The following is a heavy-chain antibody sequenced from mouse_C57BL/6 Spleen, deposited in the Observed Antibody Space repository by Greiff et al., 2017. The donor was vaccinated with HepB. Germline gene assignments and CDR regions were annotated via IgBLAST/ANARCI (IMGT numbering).Heavy chain of an antibody. CDR1: GFTFSDYG. D-gene: IGHD1-2*01. CDR2: ISSGSSTI. V-gene: IGHV5-17*01. CDR3: ARSHHYGRPTDY. Sequence: DVHLVESGGGLVKPGGSLKLSCAASGFTFSDYGMHWVRQAPEKGLEWVAYISSGSSTIYYADTVKGRFTISRDNAKNTLFLQMTRLRSEDTAMYDCARSHHYGRPTDYWGQGTTLTVSS. J-gene: IGHJ2*01.